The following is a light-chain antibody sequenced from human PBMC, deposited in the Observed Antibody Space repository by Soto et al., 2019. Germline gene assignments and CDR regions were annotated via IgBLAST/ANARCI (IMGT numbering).Light chain of an antibody. Sequence: PGESATLSCRASRSVSSYLAWYQQKPGQAPRLLIYDASNRATGIPARFSGSGSGTDFTLTISSLEPEDFAVYYCQQRSSWPITFGQGTRLEIK. CDR3: QQRSSWPIT. CDR2: DAS. J-gene: IGKJ5*01. V-gene: IGKV3-11*01. CDR1: RSVSSY.